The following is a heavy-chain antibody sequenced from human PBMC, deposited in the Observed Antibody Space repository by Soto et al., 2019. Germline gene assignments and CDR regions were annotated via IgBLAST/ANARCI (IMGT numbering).Heavy chain of an antibody. CDR3: ANGKYSDSTGYGCFDF. D-gene: IGHD3-22*01. CDR1: GFTFSSYA. CDR2: ISGSGGST. Sequence: PGGSLRLSCAASGFTFSSYAMSWVRQAPGNGLEWVSTISGSGGSTYYADSVKGRFTISRDNSKNTLYLQMNSLRAEDTAVYYCANGKYSDSTGYGCFDFWGQGTLVTVSS. J-gene: IGHJ4*02. V-gene: IGHV3-23*01.